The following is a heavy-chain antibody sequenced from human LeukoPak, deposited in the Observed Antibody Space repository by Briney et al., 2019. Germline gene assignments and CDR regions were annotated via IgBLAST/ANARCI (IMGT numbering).Heavy chain of an antibody. J-gene: IGHJ6*02. CDR1: GGSISSYY. V-gene: IGHV4-4*07. CDR3: AKDDHDSSGYYYYYYGMDV. D-gene: IGHD3-22*01. Sequence: SETLSLTCTVSGGSISSYYWSWIRQPAGKGLEWIGRIYTSGSTNYNPSLKSRVTMSVDTSKNQFSLKLSSVTAADTAVYYCAKDDHDSSGYYYYYYGMDVWGQGTTVTVSS. CDR2: IYTSGST.